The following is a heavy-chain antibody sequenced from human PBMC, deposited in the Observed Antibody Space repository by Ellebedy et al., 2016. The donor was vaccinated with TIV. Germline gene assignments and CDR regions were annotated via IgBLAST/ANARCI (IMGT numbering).Heavy chain of an antibody. CDR3: ARDGVGLIDLDS. CDR1: GFILSNYW. Sequence: GGSLRLXCAASGFILSNYWMHWVRQVPGKGLVWVSHIRGDGISTSYADSVKGRFTISRDNAKNTMYLQMNSLRAEDTAVYYCARDGVGLIDLDSWGQGTLVTVSS. V-gene: IGHV3-74*01. D-gene: IGHD3-3*01. CDR2: IRGDGIST. J-gene: IGHJ4*02.